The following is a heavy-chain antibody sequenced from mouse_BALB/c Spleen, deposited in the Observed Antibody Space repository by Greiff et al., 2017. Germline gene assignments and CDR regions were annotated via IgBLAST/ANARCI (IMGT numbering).Heavy chain of an antibody. CDR3: ARAHYYGRYYFDY. CDR2: IYPGSGST. D-gene: IGHD2-1*01. Sequence: QVQLQQPGAELVKPGTSVKLSCKASGYNFTSYWINWVKLRPGQGLEWIGDIYPGSGSTNYNEKFKSKATLTVDTSSSTAYMQLSSLASEDSALYYCARAHYYGRYYFDYWGQGTTLTVSA. CDR1: GYNFTSYW. V-gene: IGHV1-55*01. J-gene: IGHJ2*01.